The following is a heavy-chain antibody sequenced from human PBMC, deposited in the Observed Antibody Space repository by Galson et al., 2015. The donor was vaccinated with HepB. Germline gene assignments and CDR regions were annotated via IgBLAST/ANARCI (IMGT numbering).Heavy chain of an antibody. CDR1: GFTFSSYA. D-gene: IGHD6-19*01. CDR3: ASSLAVAFYGMDV. CDR2: ISYDGSNK. Sequence: SLRLSCAASGFTFSSYAMHWVRQAPGKGLEWVAVISYDGSNKYYADSVKGRFTISRDNSKNTLYLQMNSLRAEDTAVYYCASSLAVAFYGMDVWGQGTTVTVSS. V-gene: IGHV3-30-3*01. J-gene: IGHJ6*02.